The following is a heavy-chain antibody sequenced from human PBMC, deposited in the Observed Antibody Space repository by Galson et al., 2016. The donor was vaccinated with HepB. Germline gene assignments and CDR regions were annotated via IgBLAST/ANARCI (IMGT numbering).Heavy chain of an antibody. V-gene: IGHV3-48*03. CDR3: AKATLAATITEFDY. CDR2: ISSSGSTI. Sequence: SLRLSCAASGFIFSNYEMSWVRQAPGKGLEWVSYISSSGSTIYYADSVRGRFTISRDNARDSVYLQMTSLRAEDTAVYYCAKATLAATITEFDYWGQGTLVTVSS. CDR1: GFIFSNYE. J-gene: IGHJ4*02. D-gene: IGHD5-12*01.